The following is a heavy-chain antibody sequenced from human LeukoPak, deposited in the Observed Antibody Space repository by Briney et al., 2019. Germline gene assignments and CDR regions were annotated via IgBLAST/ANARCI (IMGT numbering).Heavy chain of an antibody. V-gene: IGHV1-69*05. D-gene: IGHD6-19*01. Sequence: ASVKVSCKASGGTFSRYAISWVRQAPGQGREWMGRIIPIFGTANYAQKFQGRVTITTDESTSTAYMELSSLRSEDTAVYYCASGSGRNLFDYWGQGTLVTVSS. CDR1: GGTFSRYA. J-gene: IGHJ4*02. CDR2: IIPIFGTA. CDR3: ASGSGRNLFDY.